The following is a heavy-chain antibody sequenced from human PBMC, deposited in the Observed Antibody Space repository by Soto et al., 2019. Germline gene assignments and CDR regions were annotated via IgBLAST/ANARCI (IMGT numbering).Heavy chain of an antibody. CDR2: IYYSGST. CDR1: GGSISSSSYY. D-gene: IGHD3-3*01. CDR3: ARLVVAIWYFDL. J-gene: IGHJ2*01. Sequence: SETLSLTCTVSGGSISSSSYYWGWIRQPPGKGLEWIGSIYYSGSTYYNPSLKSRVTISVDTSKNQFSLKLSSVTAADTAVYYCARLVVAIWYFDLWGRGTLVTVSS. V-gene: IGHV4-39*01.